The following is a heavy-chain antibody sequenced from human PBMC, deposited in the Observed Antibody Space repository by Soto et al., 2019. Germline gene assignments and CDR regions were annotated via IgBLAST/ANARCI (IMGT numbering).Heavy chain of an antibody. V-gene: IGHV4-31*03. CDR3: ASLDTARIQIAGY. CDR2: IYYSGRN. D-gene: IGHD5-18*01. Sequence: SETLSLTCSVSGDSISSGGYYYSWIRQYPGKGLEWIGYIYYSGRNSYNPSLESRVIISVDTSKNQISLRLRSVTVEDTAIYYCASLDTARIQIAGYWGQGIQVTVSS. CDR1: GDSISSGGYY. J-gene: IGHJ4*02.